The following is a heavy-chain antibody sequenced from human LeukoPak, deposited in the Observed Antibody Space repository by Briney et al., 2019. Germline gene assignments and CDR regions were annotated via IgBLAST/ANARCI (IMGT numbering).Heavy chain of an antibody. Sequence: GASLKISCKGSGFCFTSYWIGWVRHTPLKGLKGMSITYPGDSQTIYSSLFQGLVTISADNSISTAYLQWDTLKASDTAVYYCARQRGTPNYHYYYMDVWGKGTTVTVSS. D-gene: IGHD1-1*01. CDR2: TYPGDSQT. CDR1: GFCFTSYW. J-gene: IGHJ6*03. CDR3: ARQRGTPNYHYYYMDV. V-gene: IGHV5-51*01.